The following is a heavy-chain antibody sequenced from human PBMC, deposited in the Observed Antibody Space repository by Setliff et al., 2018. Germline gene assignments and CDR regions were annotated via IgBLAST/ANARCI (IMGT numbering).Heavy chain of an antibody. Sequence: PSETLSLTCAVSGYPISSGYSWGWIRQPPGKGLEWIGSLYHSGSTYYNPSLKSRVTISVDTSKNQFSLRLSSVTAADTAVYYCARVWSSSSYMDVWGKGTTVTVS. CDR2: LYHSGST. CDR3: ARVWSSSSYMDV. CDR1: GYPISSGYS. D-gene: IGHD6-6*01. J-gene: IGHJ6*03. V-gene: IGHV4-38-2*01.